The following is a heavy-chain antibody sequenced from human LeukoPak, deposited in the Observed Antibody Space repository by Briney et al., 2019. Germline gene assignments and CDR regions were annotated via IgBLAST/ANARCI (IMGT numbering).Heavy chain of an antibody. Sequence: GGSLRLSCAASGFNFSSYWMTWVRQAPGKGLEWVANIKQDGSEKYYVDSPKGRFTISRDNAKNSLYLQMNSLRADDTGVYYCARGRRGPFDYWGQGTLVTVSS. CDR2: IKQDGSEK. J-gene: IGHJ4*02. V-gene: IGHV3-7*03. CDR3: ARGRRGPFDY. CDR1: GFNFSSYW. D-gene: IGHD6-6*01.